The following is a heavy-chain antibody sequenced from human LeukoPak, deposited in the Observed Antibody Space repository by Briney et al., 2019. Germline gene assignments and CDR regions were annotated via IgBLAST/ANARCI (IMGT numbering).Heavy chain of an antibody. CDR3: ARDGAVSGYSFDY. Sequence: PSETLSLTCSVSGYSISTGYFWVWIRQPPGKELEWIGNIHYSGTTHYNPSLNSRVAISVDTSKNQISLNLSSVTAADTAIYYCARDGAVSGYSFDYWGQGILVTVSS. D-gene: IGHD3-22*01. CDR2: IHYSGTT. CDR1: GYSISTGYF. J-gene: IGHJ4*02. V-gene: IGHV4-38-2*02.